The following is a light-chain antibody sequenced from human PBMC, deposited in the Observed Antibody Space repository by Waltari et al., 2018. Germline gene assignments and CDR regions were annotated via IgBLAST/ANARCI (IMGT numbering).Light chain of an antibody. CDR1: QSISSY. CDR2: GAS. Sequence: VVLTQSPATLSLSPGERATLSCRASQSISSYLAWYQQKPGQAPRLLIYGASSRATAIPDRFSGSGSGTEFTLTISSLDPEDFAMYYCQKYSDSPLTFGGGTKVDIK. J-gene: IGKJ4*01. V-gene: IGKV3-20*01. CDR3: QKYSDSPLT.